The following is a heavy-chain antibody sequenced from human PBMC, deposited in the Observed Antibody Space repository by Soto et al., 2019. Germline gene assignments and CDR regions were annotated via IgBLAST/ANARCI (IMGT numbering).Heavy chain of an antibody. D-gene: IGHD2-8*01. J-gene: IGHJ4*02. CDR1: GFSFNSFN. CDR3: ARDLGLLKSMFEY. V-gene: IGHV3-21*01. Sequence: PGGSLRLSCLSSGFSFNSFNMNCIRRSPGRCLEWVASISVSGDNIYYGDSMQGRFTISRDNSKRSVFLDLNSLRVEDTAVYYCARDLGLLKSMFEYWGQGTLFTVSS. CDR2: ISVSGDNI.